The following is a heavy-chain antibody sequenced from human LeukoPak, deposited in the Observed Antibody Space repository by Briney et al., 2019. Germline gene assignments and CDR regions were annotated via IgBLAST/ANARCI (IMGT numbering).Heavy chain of an antibody. V-gene: IGHV1-46*01. CDR3: ARDWAPDSGYYDSSGTVVYSY. D-gene: IGHD3-22*01. CDR1: GYTFTSYY. CDR2: INPSGGST. J-gene: IGHJ4*02. Sequence: ASVKVSCKASGYTFTSYYMHWVRQAPGQGLEWMGIINPSGGSTSYAQKFQGRVTMTRDTSTSTVYMELSSLRSEDTGVYYCARDWAPDSGYYDSSGTVVYSYWGQGTLVTVSS.